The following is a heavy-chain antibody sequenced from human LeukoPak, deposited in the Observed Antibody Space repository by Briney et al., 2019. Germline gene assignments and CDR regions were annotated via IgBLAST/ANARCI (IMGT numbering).Heavy chain of an antibody. J-gene: IGHJ4*02. CDR2: IKQDGSEK. CDR1: AFTFSNYW. Sequence: GGSLRLSCAASAFTFSNYWMSWVRQAPGKGLEWVANIKQDGSEKYYVDSVKGRFTISRDNAKNSLYLQMNSLRAEDTALYYCAKENPHNDYWGQGTLVTVSS. V-gene: IGHV3-7*03. CDR3: AKENPHNDY.